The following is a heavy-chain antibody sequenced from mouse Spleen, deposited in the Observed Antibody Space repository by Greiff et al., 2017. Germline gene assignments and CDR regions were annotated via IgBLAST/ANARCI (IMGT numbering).Heavy chain of an antibody. J-gene: IGHJ3*01. CDR1: GFSLTSYG. Sequence: QVQLQQSGPGLVQPSQSLSITCTVSGFSLTSYGVHWVRQSPGKGLEWLGVIWSGGSTDYNAAFISRLSISKDNSKSQVFFKMNSLQADDTAIYYCARGNDLFAYWGQGTLVTVSA. D-gene: IGHD2-4*01. CDR3: ARGNDLFAY. V-gene: IGHV2-2*01. CDR2: IWSGGST.